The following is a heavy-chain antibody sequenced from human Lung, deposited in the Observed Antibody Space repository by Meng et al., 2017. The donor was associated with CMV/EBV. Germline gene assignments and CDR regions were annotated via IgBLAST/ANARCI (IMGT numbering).Heavy chain of an antibody. CDR1: GGSFSGYY. CDR2: INHSGST. Sequence: ESLKISCAVYGGSFSGYYWSWIRQPPGKGLEWIGEINHSGSTNYNPSLKSRVTISVDTSKNQFSLKLSSVTAADTAVYYCARAQSTVTTGRNFQYWAQGHXVTVDS. CDR3: ARAQSTVTTGRNFQY. D-gene: IGHD4-17*01. J-gene: IGHJ1*01. V-gene: IGHV4-34*01.